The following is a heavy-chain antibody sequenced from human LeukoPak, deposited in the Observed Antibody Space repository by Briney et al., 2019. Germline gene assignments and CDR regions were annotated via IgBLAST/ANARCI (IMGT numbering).Heavy chain of an antibody. J-gene: IGHJ4*02. Sequence: GRSLRLSCAASGFTFSRNSIHWVRQAPGKGLEWVAVISYDGSNKYYADSVKGRFTISRDNSQNTLYLQMNSLRVEDTAVYYCARDYGYGSGTYFDYWGQGTLVTVSS. D-gene: IGHD3-10*01. CDR2: ISYDGSNK. CDR1: GFTFSRNS. V-gene: IGHV3-30-3*01. CDR3: ARDYGYGSGTYFDY.